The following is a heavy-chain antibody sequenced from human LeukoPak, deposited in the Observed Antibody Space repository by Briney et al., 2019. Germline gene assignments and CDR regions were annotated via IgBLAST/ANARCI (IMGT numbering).Heavy chain of an antibody. CDR2: ISSGYSTI. J-gene: IGHJ3*02. V-gene: IGHV3-48*03. CDR1: GFTFSSYE. CDR3: ATHKYSSSPDVFDI. Sequence: PGGSLRLSCAASGFTFSSYEMNWVRQAPGKGLEWVAHISSGYSTIYYADSVRGRFTISRDNAKNTLYLQMNSLRAEDTAVYYCATHKYSSSPDVFDIWGQGTAVTVSA. D-gene: IGHD6-6*01.